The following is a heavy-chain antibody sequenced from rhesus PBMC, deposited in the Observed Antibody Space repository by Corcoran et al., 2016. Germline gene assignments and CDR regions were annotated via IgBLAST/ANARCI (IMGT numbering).Heavy chain of an antibody. J-gene: IGHJ4*01. V-gene: IGHV3S26*01. CDR1: GFTFSSYV. Sequence: DVQLVESGGGLVKPGGSLRLSCVASGFTFSSYVMHWVRQAPGKGLEWVSVISESGGIIYSADSVKGRFTISRDNAKNSLFLQMNSLRAEDTAVYYCTSSGIAAAANFDYWGQGVLVTVSS. CDR2: ISESGGII. CDR3: TSSGIAAAANFDY. D-gene: IGHD6-25*01.